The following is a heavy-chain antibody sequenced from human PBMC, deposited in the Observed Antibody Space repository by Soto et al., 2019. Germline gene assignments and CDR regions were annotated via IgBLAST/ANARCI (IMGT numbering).Heavy chain of an antibody. D-gene: IGHD6-19*01. CDR3: AKDRAAVTGAYYYYAMDV. Sequence: EVQLVESGGVVVQPGGSLRLSCAASGFTFDDYTMHRVRQAPGKSLEWVSLISWDGGKTYYADSVKGRFTISRDNSKNSLHLQMNSLTTEDSASYYCAKDRAAVTGAYYYYAMDVWGQGTTVTVSS. CDR1: GFTFDDYT. CDR2: ISWDGGKT. V-gene: IGHV3-43*01. J-gene: IGHJ6*02.